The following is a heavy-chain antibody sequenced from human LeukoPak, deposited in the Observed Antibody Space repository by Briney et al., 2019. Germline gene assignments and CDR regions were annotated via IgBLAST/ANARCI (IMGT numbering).Heavy chain of an antibody. V-gene: IGHV1-46*01. D-gene: IGHD3-10*01. CDR1: GYTFTSYY. CDR3: ARGRSYGSGEGSWFDP. J-gene: IGHJ5*02. Sequence: ASVKGSCKASGYTFTSYYMHWVRQAPGQGLEWMGIINPSGGSTSYAQKFQGRVTMTRDMSTSTDYMELSSLRSEDTAVYYCARGRSYGSGEGSWFDPWGQGTLVTVSS. CDR2: INPSGGST.